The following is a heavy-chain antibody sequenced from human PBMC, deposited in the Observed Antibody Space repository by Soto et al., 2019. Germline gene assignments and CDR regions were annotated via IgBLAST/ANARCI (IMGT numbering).Heavy chain of an antibody. CDR3: ARDAGIDYGDYVSPFDY. J-gene: IGHJ4*02. Sequence: QVQLVQSGAEVKKPGSSVKVSCKASGGTFSSYAINWVRQAPGQGLEWMGGIIPIFATANYAQRFRGRVTITAXXSXSXXYMELSSLRSEDPAVYYCARDAGIDYGDYVSPFDYWGQGTLVTVSS. V-gene: IGHV1-69*12. D-gene: IGHD4-17*01. CDR1: GGTFSSYA. CDR2: IIPIFATA.